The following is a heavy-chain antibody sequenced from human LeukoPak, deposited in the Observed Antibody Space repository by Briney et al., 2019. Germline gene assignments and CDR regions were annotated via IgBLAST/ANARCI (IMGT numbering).Heavy chain of an antibody. CDR1: GFTFSSYA. D-gene: IGHD3-22*01. Sequence: PGGSLRLSCAASGFTFSSYAMSWVRQAPGKGLEWVSAITGSSGGTYYADSVKGRFTISRDNSKNTLSLQMNSLRADDTAIYYCAKGGVIGGGAFDIWGQGTMVTVSS. CDR2: ITGSSGGT. CDR3: AKGGVIGGGAFDI. V-gene: IGHV3-23*01. J-gene: IGHJ3*02.